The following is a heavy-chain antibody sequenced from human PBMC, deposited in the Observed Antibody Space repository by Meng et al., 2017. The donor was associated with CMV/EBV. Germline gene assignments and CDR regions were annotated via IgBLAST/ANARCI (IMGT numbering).Heavy chain of an antibody. V-gene: IGHV4-34*01. J-gene: IGHJ5*02. CDR3: ARGVGGWFDP. Sequence: LQRGGACALQPSAALSPPCAFYGWSFSGYYGSWIRQPPGKGLEWIGEINHSGSTNYNPSLKSRVTISVDTSKNQFSLKLSSVTAADTAVYYCARGVGGWFDPWGQGTLVTVSS. CDR1: GWSFSGYY. CDR2: INHSGST. D-gene: IGHD1-26*01.